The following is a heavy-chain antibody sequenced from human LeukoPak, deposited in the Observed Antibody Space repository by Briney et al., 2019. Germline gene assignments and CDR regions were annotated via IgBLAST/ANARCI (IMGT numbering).Heavy chain of an antibody. D-gene: IGHD4-17*01. CDR1: GYTFTKYG. V-gene: IGHV1-18*01. CDR3: ARGYDYGDYVGDFDY. Sequence: ASVKVSCKASGYTFTKYGISWVRQAPGQGLEWMGWISAFNGNTNYAQNLQGRVTLTTDTSTSTAYMDLRGLRSDDTAVYYCARGYDYGDYVGDFDYWGQGTLVTVSS. CDR2: ISAFNGNT. J-gene: IGHJ4*02.